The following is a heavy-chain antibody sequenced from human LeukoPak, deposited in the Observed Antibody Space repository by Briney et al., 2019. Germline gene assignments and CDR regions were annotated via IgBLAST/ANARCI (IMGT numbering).Heavy chain of an antibody. Sequence: PSETLSLTCTVSGGSISSHYWSWIRQPPGKGLECIGYIYYSGSTNYNPSLKSRVTISVDMSKNQFSLKLSSVTAADTAVYYCARFRRSSWSIGYFDYWGQGTLVTVSS. J-gene: IGHJ4*02. CDR3: ARFRRSSWSIGYFDY. D-gene: IGHD6-13*01. CDR2: IYYSGST. V-gene: IGHV4-59*11. CDR1: GGSISSHY.